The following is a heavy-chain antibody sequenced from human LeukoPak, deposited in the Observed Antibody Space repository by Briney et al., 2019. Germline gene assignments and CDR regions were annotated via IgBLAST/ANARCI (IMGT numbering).Heavy chain of an antibody. CDR1: GXSISSGGYY. Sequence: PSQTLSLTCTVSGXSISSGGYYWSWIRQHPGMGLEWIGYIYYSGSTYYNPSLKSRVTISVDTSKNQFSLKLSSVTAADTAVYYCARWRRGLEGNWFDPWGQGTLVTVSS. D-gene: IGHD3-16*01. J-gene: IGHJ5*02. CDR2: IYYSGST. CDR3: ARWRRGLEGNWFDP. V-gene: IGHV4-31*03.